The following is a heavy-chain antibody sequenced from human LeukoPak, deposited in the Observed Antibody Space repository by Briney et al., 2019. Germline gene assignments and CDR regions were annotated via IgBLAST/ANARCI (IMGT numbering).Heavy chain of an antibody. V-gene: IGHV3-23*01. CDR1: GFTLSSYA. CDR2: ISASGGST. D-gene: IGHD1-1*01. Sequence: PGGSLRLSCAASGFTLSSYAMSWVRQAPGKGLEWVSSISASGGSTNYADSVKGRFTISRDNSKNTVYLQMNSLRAEDTAVYYCAKDRYPRDVWGKGTTVTVSS. J-gene: IGHJ6*04. CDR3: AKDRYPRDV.